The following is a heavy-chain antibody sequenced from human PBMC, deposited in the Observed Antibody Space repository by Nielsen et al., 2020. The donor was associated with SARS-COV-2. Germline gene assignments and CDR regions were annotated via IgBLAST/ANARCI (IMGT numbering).Heavy chain of an antibody. CDR3: ARDAEYSSSLGAFDI. Sequence: GGSLRLSCAASGFTFSSYNMNWVRQAPGKGLEWVSSISSSSSYIYYADSVKGRFTISRDNAKNSLYLQMNSLRAEDTAVYYCARDAEYSSSLGAFDIWGQGTMVTVSS. J-gene: IGHJ3*02. CDR2: ISSSSSYI. CDR1: GFTFSSYN. V-gene: IGHV3-21*01. D-gene: IGHD6-6*01.